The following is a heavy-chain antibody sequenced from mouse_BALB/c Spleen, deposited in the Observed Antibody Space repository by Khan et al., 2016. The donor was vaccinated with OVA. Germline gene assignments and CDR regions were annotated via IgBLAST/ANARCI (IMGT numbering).Heavy chain of an antibody. CDR3: ARSLVDYHAMDY. CDR2: ISTGGHYT. D-gene: IGHD2-2*01. CDR1: GFSFSSYA. V-gene: IGHV5-9-3*01. Sequence: EVELVESGGGLVKPGGSLKLSCSASGFSFSSYAMSWVRQTPEKRLAWVATISTGGHYTFYSDSVKGRFTISRDPAKNTLYMQMSSLRYAARALYNCARSLVDYHAMDYWGQGTSVTVST. J-gene: IGHJ4*01.